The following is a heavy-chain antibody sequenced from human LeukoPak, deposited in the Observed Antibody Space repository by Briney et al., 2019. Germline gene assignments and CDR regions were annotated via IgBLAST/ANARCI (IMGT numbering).Heavy chain of an antibody. Sequence: ASVKVSCKASGYTFTSYYIHWVRQAPGQGLEWMGWINPDSGGTNYAQQFQGRVTMTRDTSISTVYMDLSRLRSDDTAMYYCVREARAGIWFDPWGQGTLVIVSS. CDR3: VREARAGIWFDP. CDR1: GYTFTSYY. V-gene: IGHV1-2*02. J-gene: IGHJ5*02. CDR2: INPDSGGT.